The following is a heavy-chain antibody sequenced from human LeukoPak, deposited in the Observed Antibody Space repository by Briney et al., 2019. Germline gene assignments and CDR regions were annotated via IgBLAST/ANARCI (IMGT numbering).Heavy chain of an antibody. CDR1: GFTFDDYA. CDR3: AEDKSPRAAAGIDY. J-gene: IGHJ4*02. D-gene: IGHD6-13*01. Sequence: SLRLSCAASGFTFDDYAMHWVRQAPGKGLEWVSGISWNSGSIGYADSVKGRFTISRDNAKNSLYLQMNSLRAEDTALYYCAEDKSPRAAAGIDYWGQGTLVTVSS. V-gene: IGHV3-9*01. CDR2: ISWNSGSI.